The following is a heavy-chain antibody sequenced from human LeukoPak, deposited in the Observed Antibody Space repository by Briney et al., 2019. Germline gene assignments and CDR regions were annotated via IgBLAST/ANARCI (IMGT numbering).Heavy chain of an antibody. V-gene: IGHV3-48*04. CDR1: GFTFSNYN. D-gene: IGHD5-18*01. CDR2: ISSSSSTI. CDR3: ARVLHFSDTAMVTSPPDY. J-gene: IGHJ4*02. Sequence: QAGGSLRLSCAASGFTFSNYNMTWVRQAPGKGLEWISYISSSSSTIYYADSVKGRFTISRDNAKNSLYLQMTSLRAEDTAVYYCARVLHFSDTAMVTSPPDYWGQGTLVTVSS.